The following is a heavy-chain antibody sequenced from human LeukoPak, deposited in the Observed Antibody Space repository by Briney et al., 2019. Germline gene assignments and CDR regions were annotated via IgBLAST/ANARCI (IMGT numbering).Heavy chain of an antibody. CDR2: ISWNSGSI. J-gene: IGHJ4*02. D-gene: IGHD3-22*01. CDR3: AKDPSFYYDSSGYPDY. Sequence: GGSLRLSCAASGFTFDDYAMHWVRQAPGKGLEWVSGISWNSGSIGYADSVKGRFTISRDNAKNSLYLQMNSLRAEDTALYYCAKDPSFYYDSSGYPDYWGQGTLVTVSS. CDR1: GFTFDDYA. V-gene: IGHV3-9*01.